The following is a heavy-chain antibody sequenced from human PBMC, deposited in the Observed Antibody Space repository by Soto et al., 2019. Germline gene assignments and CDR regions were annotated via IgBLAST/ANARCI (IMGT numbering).Heavy chain of an antibody. J-gene: IGHJ6*02. CDR3: ARGGYYDSSGSRNYYYYGMNV. D-gene: IGHD3-22*01. Sequence: ASVKVSCKASGYRFTSYGINWVRQAPGQGLEWQGWISAYDGNTNYAQILQGRVSMTTDTSANTAYMELRSLRADDTAMYYCARGGYYDSSGSRNYYYYGMNVWGQGTTVTVSS. V-gene: IGHV1-18*01. CDR2: ISAYDGNT. CDR1: GYRFTSYG.